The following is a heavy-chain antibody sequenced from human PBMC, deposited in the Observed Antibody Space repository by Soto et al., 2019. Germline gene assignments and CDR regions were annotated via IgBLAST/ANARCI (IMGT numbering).Heavy chain of an antibody. J-gene: IGHJ4*02. CDR2: IYYSGST. D-gene: IGHD3-22*01. V-gene: IGHV4-39*01. CDR3: ARLFSRGYWPFDY. Sequence: SETLSLTCTVSGGSISSSSYYWGWIRQPPGKGLEWIGSIYYSGSTYYNPSLKSRVTISVDTSKNQFSLKLSSVTAADTAVYYCARLFSRGYWPFDYWGQGTLVTVSS. CDR1: GGSISSSSYY.